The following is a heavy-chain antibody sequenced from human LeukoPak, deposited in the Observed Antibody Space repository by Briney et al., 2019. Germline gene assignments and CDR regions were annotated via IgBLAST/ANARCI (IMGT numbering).Heavy chain of an antibody. CDR2: ISGSGGST. CDR3: ARVRGSYASDY. J-gene: IGHJ4*02. CDR1: GFTFSSYA. V-gene: IGHV3-23*01. D-gene: IGHD3-16*01. Sequence: GGSLRLSCAASGFTFSSYAMSWVRQALGRGLEWVSAISGSGGSTYYADSVKGRFTISRDNSKNSLYLQMNSLRAEDTALYYCARVRGSYASDYWGQGTLVTVSS.